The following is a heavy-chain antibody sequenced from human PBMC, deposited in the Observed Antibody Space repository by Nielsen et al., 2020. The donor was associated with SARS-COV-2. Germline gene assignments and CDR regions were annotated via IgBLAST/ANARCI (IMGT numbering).Heavy chain of an antibody. CDR3: ARSSGWPIVGMDV. CDR1: GGSISSGDYY. V-gene: IGHV4-61*08. J-gene: IGHJ6*02. Sequence: SEILSLTCTVSGGSISSGDYYWSWIRQPPGKGLEWIGYIYYSGSTNYNPSLKSRVTISVDTSKNQFSLKLSSVTAADTAVYYCARSSGWPIVGMDVWGQGTTVTVSS. D-gene: IGHD6-19*01. CDR2: IYYSGST.